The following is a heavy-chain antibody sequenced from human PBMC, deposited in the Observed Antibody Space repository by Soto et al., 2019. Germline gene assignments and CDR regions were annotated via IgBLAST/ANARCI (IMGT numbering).Heavy chain of an antibody. CDR2: TTGSGAST. CDR3: AQGFCSSTSCSRGYFDS. D-gene: IGHD2-2*01. J-gene: IGHJ4*02. Sequence: EVQLLESGGGLVQPGGSLLLSCAASGLTFSSYAMSWVRQAPGKGLEWVSSTTGSGASTYYADSVKGRFTISRDNSKNTLYLQMSSQRVEDTAVYYCAQGFCSSTSCSRGYFDSWGQGTLVAVSS. CDR1: GLTFSSYA. V-gene: IGHV3-23*01.